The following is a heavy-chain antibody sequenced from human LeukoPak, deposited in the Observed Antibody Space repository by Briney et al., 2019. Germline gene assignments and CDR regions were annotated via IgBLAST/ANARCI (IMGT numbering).Heavy chain of an antibody. CDR1: GFGVSSKY. J-gene: IGHJ6*02. CDR3: AREIYYGMDV. CDR2: IYVGGLT. V-gene: IGHV3-66*01. Sequence: GGSLRLSCAASGFGVSSKYMTWVRQAPGKGLEWVSIIYVGGLTYYADSVKGRFTISRDNSKNTLYLQMNSLRAEDTAVYYCAREIYYGMDVWGQGTTVTVSS.